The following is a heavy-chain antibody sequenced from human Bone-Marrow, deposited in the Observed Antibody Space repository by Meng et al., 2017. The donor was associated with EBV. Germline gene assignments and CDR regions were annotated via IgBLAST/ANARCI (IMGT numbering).Heavy chain of an antibody. CDR2: LIPMFGAP. CDR3: ASESGRGFTPDY. CDR1: GGTFRSDS. Sequence: QAGAAWKNPGSWVKGSRRAFGGTFRSDSARWGRQAPGQGLVWRGGLIPMFGAPHYAQKFQDRGIIVAGESTRTHSMELNNLRFEDTAMYYCASESGRGFTPDYCGQGTLVTVSS. D-gene: IGHD3-10*01. J-gene: IGHJ4*02. V-gene: IGHV1-69*01.